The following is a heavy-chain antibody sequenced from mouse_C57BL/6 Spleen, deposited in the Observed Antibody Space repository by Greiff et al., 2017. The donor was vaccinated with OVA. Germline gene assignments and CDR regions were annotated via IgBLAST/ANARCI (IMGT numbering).Heavy chain of an antibody. V-gene: IGHV1-19*01. J-gene: IGHJ1*03. CDR1: GYTFTDYY. D-gene: IGHD1-1*01. CDR2: INPYNGGT. CDR3: ARADGSSYWYFDV. Sequence: EVQLQESGPVLVKPGASVKMSCKASGYTFTDYYMNWVKQSHGKSLEWIGVINPYNGGTSYNQKFKGKATLTVDKSSSTAYMELNSLTSEDSAVYDCARADGSSYWYFDVWGTGTTVTVSS.